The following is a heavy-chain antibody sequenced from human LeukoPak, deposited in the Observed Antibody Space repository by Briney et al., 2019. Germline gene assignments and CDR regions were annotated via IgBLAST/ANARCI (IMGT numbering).Heavy chain of an antibody. D-gene: IGHD6-13*01. V-gene: IGHV1-18*01. CDR2: ISAYNGNT. CDR1: GYTFTSYG. CDR3: ARDSGSSSWFVAFDI. J-gene: IGHJ3*02. Sequence: ASVKVSCKASGYTFTSYGISWVRQAPGQGLEWMGWISAYNGNTNYAQKLQGRVTMTTDTSTSTAYKELRSLRSDDTAVYYCARDSGSSSWFVAFDIWGQGTMVTVSS.